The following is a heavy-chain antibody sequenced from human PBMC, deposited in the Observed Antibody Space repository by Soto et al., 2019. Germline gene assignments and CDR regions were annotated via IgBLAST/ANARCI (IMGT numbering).Heavy chain of an antibody. CDR1: GGSFMSQA. Sequence: ASVKVSCKASGGSFMSQAISWVRQAPGQRLEWMGWINAGNGNTKYSQKFQGRVTITRDTSACTAYMELSSLRSEDTAVYYCARSAVPAAITVWFDPWGQGTLVTVSS. D-gene: IGHD2-2*01. CDR3: ARSAVPAAITVWFDP. V-gene: IGHV1-3*01. CDR2: INAGNGNT. J-gene: IGHJ5*02.